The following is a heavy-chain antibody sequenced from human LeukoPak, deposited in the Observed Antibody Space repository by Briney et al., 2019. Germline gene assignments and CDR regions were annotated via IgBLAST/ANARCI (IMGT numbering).Heavy chain of an antibody. CDR3: ARLVTLSDCSGGSCYPLTFDY. J-gene: IGHJ4*02. Sequence: SETLSLTCAVYGGSFSGYYWSWIRQPPGKGLEWIGEINHSGSTNYNPSLKSRVTISVDTSKNQFSLKLSSVTAADTAVYYCARLVTLSDCSGGSCYPLTFDYWGQGTLVTVSS. CDR2: INHSGST. D-gene: IGHD2-15*01. CDR1: GGSFSGYY. V-gene: IGHV4-34*01.